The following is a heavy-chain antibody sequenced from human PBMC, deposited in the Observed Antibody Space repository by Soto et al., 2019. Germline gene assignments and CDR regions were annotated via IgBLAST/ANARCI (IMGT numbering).Heavy chain of an antibody. V-gene: IGHV4-59*01. CDR3: ARGGSRGSPGQGSYYFDY. D-gene: IGHD2-15*01. Sequence: SETLSLTCTVSGGSISSYYWSWIRQPPGKGLEWIGYIYYSGSTNYNPSLKSRVTISVDTSKNQFSLKLSSVTAADTAVYYCARGGSRGSPGQGSYYFDYWGQGTLVTVSS. CDR1: GGSISSYY. J-gene: IGHJ4*02. CDR2: IYYSGST.